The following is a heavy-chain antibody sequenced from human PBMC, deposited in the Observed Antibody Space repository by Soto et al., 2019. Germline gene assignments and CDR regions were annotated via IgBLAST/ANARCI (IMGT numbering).Heavy chain of an antibody. J-gene: IGHJ4*02. CDR1: GNNFASSLTNYW. CDR3: AAYGADSRAFVF. D-gene: IGHD2-21*02. Sequence: XDSLKVSCRSSGNNFASSLTNYWIAWVRQMPGKGLEWMGMIYPVDSDTRYSPSFQGQVTISADRSTNIAYLQWGSLKASDTAMYYRAAYGADSRAFVFWGQGTLVTVSS. CDR2: IYPVDSDT. V-gene: IGHV5-51*01.